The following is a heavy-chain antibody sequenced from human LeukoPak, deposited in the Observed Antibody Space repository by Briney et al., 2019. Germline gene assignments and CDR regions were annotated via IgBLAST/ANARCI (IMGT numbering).Heavy chain of an antibody. CDR1: GFTFSTYA. J-gene: IGHJ1*01. CDR3: AKGPETGLYEYFQH. Sequence: GGSLRLSCSASGFTFSTYAMNWVRQAPGKGLEWVAVISYDGSHKYYADSVKGRFTISRDNSKNTLYPQMNSLRAEDTAVYYCAKGPETGLYEYFQHWGQGTLVTVSS. CDR2: ISYDGSHK. V-gene: IGHV3-30*04. D-gene: IGHD2-8*01.